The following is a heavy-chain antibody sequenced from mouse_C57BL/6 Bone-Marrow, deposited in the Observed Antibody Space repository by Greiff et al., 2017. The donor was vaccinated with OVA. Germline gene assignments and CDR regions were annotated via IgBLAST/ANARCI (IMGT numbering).Heavy chain of an antibody. Sequence: EVQLQESGTVLARPGASVKMSCKTSGYTFTSYWMHWVKQRPGQGLEWIGAIYPGNSDTSYNQKFKGKAKLTAVTSASTAYMELSSLTNEDSAVYYCTGRYGSSYRNAMDYWGQGTSVTVSS. D-gene: IGHD1-1*01. CDR2: IYPGNSDT. CDR1: GYTFTSYW. V-gene: IGHV1-5*01. J-gene: IGHJ4*01. CDR3: TGRYGSSYRNAMDY.